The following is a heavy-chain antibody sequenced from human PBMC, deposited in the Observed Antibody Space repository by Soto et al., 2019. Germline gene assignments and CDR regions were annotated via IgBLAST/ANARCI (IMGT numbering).Heavy chain of an antibody. V-gene: IGHV1-69*12. Sequence: QVQLVQSGAEVKKPGSSVKVSCKASGGTFSSYAISWVRQAPGQGLEWMGGIIPIFGTANYAQKFQGRVTLNADESTRTGYMELSSLRCEHTAVYYCAGALYSSSYYYGMDVWGQGTTVTVSS. CDR3: AGALYSSSYYYGMDV. D-gene: IGHD6-6*01. CDR2: IIPIFGTA. J-gene: IGHJ6*02. CDR1: GGTFSSYA.